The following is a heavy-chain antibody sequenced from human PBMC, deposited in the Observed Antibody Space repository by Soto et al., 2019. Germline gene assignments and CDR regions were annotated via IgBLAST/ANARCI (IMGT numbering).Heavy chain of an antibody. J-gene: IGHJ5*02. CDR2: IYYSGST. Sequence: QVQLQESGPGLVKPSETLSLTCTVSGGSISSYYWSWIRQPPGKGLEWIGYIYYSGSTNYNPSLTSRVTISVDTSKNQFSLKLSSVTAADTAVYYCARDRYGYNWFDHWGQGTLVTVSS. CDR3: ARDRYGYNWFDH. CDR1: GGSISSYY. V-gene: IGHV4-59*01. D-gene: IGHD3-16*02.